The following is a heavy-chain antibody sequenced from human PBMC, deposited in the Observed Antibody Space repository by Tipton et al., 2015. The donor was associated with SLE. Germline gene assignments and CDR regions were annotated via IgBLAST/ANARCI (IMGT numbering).Heavy chain of an antibody. CDR1: GFTFSDYY. V-gene: IGHV3-11*04. CDR2: ISSSGSTI. Sequence: SLRLSCAASGFTFSDYYMSWIRQAPGKGLEWVSYISSSGSTIYYADSVKGRFTISRDNAKNSLYLQMNSLRAEDTAVYYCARLYSGYDNLLYYFDYWGQGTLVTVSS. J-gene: IGHJ4*02. D-gene: IGHD5-12*01. CDR3: ARLYSGYDNLLYYFDY.